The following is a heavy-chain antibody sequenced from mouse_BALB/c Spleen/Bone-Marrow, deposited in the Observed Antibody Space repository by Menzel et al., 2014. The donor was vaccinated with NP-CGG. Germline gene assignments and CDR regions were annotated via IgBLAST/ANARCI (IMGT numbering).Heavy chain of an antibody. CDR1: GFSLTSYG. Sequence: VHLVESGPGLVAPSQSLSITCTVSGFSLTSYGVHWVRQPPGKGLEWLGVIWAGGSTSYISALMSRLTITKANSKNQVFLKMNSLQTDDTAIYYCARDLGYDPYYFDYWGQGTTLTVSS. CDR2: IWAGGST. J-gene: IGHJ2*01. V-gene: IGHV2-9*02. CDR3: ARDLGYDPYYFDY. D-gene: IGHD2-2*01.